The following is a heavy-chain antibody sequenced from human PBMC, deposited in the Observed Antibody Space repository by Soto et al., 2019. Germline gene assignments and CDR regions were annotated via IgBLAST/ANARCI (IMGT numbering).Heavy chain of an antibody. Sequence: QVQLVQSGAEVKKPGASVKVACKAAGYTFTSYGISWVRQDPGQGLEWMGWINAYKGNTNYAQKFQGRVTMTTDTATSTAYMELRSLRSDDTDGYYCARDVGYGLIDYWGQGTLVTVSS. CDR3: ARDVGYGLIDY. J-gene: IGHJ4*02. CDR1: GYTFTSYG. CDR2: INAYKGNT. V-gene: IGHV1-18*01. D-gene: IGHD5-18*01.